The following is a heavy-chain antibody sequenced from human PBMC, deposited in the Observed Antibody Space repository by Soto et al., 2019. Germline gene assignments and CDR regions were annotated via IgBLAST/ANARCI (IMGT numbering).Heavy chain of an antibody. D-gene: IGHD6-19*01. Sequence: EVQLLESGGGSVQPGGSLRLSCATSGFTFSSYAMSWVRQAPGKGLEWVSAISGSGGSTNYADSAEGRFTISRDNSKNTLYLQMSSLRAEGTAVYYCAKAGGIAVPGSHLDYWGQGTLVTVSS. V-gene: IGHV3-23*01. J-gene: IGHJ4*02. CDR3: AKAGGIAVPGSHLDY. CDR1: GFTFSSYA. CDR2: ISGSGGST.